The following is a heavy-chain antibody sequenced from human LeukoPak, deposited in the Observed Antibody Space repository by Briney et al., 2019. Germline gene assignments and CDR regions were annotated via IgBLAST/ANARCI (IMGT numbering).Heavy chain of an antibody. V-gene: IGHV4-59*01. J-gene: IGHJ4*02. CDR2: AYYRGGT. CDR3: AMSYGSYVLDY. CDR1: GGSITTYL. D-gene: IGHD6-6*01. Sequence: SESLSVTRTVSGGSITTYLWNWIRQTPGKGVGWIGYAYYRGGTKYNPSLKSRVSLSVDTSKNQVSLKLSSVTAADTAVYFCAMSYGSYVLDYWGQGSLVIVSS.